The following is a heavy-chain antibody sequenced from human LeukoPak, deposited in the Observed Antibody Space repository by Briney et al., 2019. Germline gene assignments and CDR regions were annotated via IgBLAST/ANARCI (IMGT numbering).Heavy chain of an antibody. CDR3: ARGLQYQLLYGSPLFDY. J-gene: IGHJ4*02. Sequence: GGSLRLSCAASGFTFSSYGMHWVRQAPGKGLEWVAVIWYDGSNKYYADSVKGRFTISRDNSKNTLYLQMNSLRAEDTAAYYCARGLQYQLLYGSPLFDYWGQGTLVTVSS. CDR2: IWYDGSNK. CDR1: GFTFSSYG. D-gene: IGHD2-2*02. V-gene: IGHV3-33*01.